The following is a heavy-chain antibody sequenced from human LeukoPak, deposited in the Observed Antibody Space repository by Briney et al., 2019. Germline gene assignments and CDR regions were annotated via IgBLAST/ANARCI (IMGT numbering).Heavy chain of an antibody. CDR1: GGSISSYY. CDR2: IYTSGST. CDR3: ARASYCSGGSCSYYYYYYMDV. D-gene: IGHD2-15*01. Sequence: SETLSLTCTVSGGSISSYYWSWIRQPAGKGLEWIGRIYTSGSTNYNPSLKSRVTISVDTSKNQFSLKLSSVTAADTAVYYCARASYCSGGSCSYYYYYYMDVWGKGTTVTVSS. V-gene: IGHV4-4*07. J-gene: IGHJ6*03.